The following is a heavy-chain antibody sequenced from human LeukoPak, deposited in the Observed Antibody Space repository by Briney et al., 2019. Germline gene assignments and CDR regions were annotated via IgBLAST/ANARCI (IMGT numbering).Heavy chain of an antibody. CDR3: ARERGDYYDSSGYYPTSHFFDY. V-gene: IGHV4-59*01. D-gene: IGHD3-22*01. CDR2: IYYSGST. J-gene: IGHJ4*02. Sequence: SETLSLTCTVSGGSISSYYWSWIRQPPGKGLEWIGYIYYSGSTNYNPSLKSRVTISVDTSKNQFSLKLSSVTAADTAVYYCARERGDYYDSSGYYPTSHFFDYWGQGTLVTVSS. CDR1: GGSISSYY.